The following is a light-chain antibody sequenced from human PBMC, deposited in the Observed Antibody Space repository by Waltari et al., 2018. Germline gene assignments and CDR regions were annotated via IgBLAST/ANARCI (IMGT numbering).Light chain of an antibody. Sequence: EIVMTQSPATLSVSPGERATVSCRASQDFNSNLAWYQQKHGQAPRLLIYGASTRATGTPARCSGRAAGTEFTLTISSLQSEDFAIYYCQQYDKWPYTFGQGTKLEIK. V-gene: IGKV3-15*01. CDR3: QQYDKWPYT. CDR2: GAS. CDR1: QDFNSN. J-gene: IGKJ2*01.